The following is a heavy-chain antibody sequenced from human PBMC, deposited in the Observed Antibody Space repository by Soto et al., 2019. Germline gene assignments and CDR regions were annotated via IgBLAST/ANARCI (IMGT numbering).Heavy chain of an antibody. CDR3: ATTLTTSAEYFQH. Sequence: EVQLVESGGGLVQPGGSLRLSCAASGFIFRNYWMSWVRQAPGKGLEWVAHIKEDGSDQYYVDSVKDRFTISRDNAKNSLILQMNSLRAEDTAVYYCATTLTTSAEYFQHWGQGTLVTVSS. J-gene: IGHJ1*01. CDR2: IKEDGSDQ. D-gene: IGHD3-9*01. CDR1: GFIFRNYW. V-gene: IGHV3-7*01.